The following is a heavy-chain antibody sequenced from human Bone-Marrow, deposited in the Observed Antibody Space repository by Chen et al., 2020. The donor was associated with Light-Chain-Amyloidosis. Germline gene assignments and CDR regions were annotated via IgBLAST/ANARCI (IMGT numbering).Heavy chain of an antibody. CDR1: GYTFTSYG. J-gene: IGHJ6*02. V-gene: IGHV1-18*04. CDR2: ISAYNGNT. Sequence: QVQLVQSGAEVKKPGASVKVSCKASGYTFTSYGISWVRQAPGQGLEWMGWISAYNGNTNYAQKLQGRVTMTTDTSTSTAYMELRSLRSDDPAVYYCARAQRSIAAGDYYGMDVWGQGTTVTVSS. D-gene: IGHD6-6*01. CDR3: ARAQRSIAAGDYYGMDV.